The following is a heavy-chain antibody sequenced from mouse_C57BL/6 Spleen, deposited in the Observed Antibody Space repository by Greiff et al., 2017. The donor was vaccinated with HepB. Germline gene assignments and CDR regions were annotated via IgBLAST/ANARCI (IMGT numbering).Heavy chain of an antibody. CDR1: GYTFTSYW. CDR3: ARRVYYYAMDY. CDR2: IYPGSGST. J-gene: IGHJ4*01. V-gene: IGHV1-55*01. Sequence: QVQLKQSGAELVKPGASVKMSCKASGYTFTSYWITWVKQRPGQGLEWIGDIYPGSGSTNYNEKFKSKATLTVDTSSSTAYMQLSSLTSEDSAVYYCARRVYYYAMDYWGQGTSVTVAS.